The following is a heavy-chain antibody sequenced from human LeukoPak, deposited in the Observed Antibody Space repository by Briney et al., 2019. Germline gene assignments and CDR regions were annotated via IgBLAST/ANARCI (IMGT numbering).Heavy chain of an antibody. V-gene: IGHV3-48*04. CDR2: ISSSSSTI. J-gene: IGHJ4*02. D-gene: IGHD6-13*01. CDR3: ARRMLAAAGTGGVDY. Sequence: GGSLRLSCAASGFTFSSYSMNWVRQAPGKGLEWVSYISSSSSTIYYADSVKGRFTISRDNAKNSLYLQMNSLRAEDTAVYYCARRMLAAAGTGGVDYWGQGTLVTVSS. CDR1: GFTFSSYS.